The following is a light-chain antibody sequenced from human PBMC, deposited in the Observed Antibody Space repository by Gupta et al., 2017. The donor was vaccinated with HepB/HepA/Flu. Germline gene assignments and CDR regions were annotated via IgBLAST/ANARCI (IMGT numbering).Light chain of an antibody. CDR2: AAS. CDR1: QSVSRN. J-gene: IGKJ2*04. CDR3: QQYNDWPPCS. V-gene: IGKV3-15*01. Sequence: EIILTQSPDTLSVSPGERAILSCRASQSVSRNLAWYQQKPGQAPRLLIYAASTRATGIPDRFSGSGAGTDFTLTISSLQSEDFAVYICQQYNDWPPCSFGQGTRVQIK.